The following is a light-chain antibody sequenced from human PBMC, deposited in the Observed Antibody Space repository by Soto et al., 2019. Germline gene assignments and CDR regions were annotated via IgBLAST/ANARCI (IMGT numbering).Light chain of an antibody. V-gene: IGLV2-14*01. CDR2: EVN. CDR1: RSDVGGSNY. J-gene: IGLJ1*01. Sequence: QSALTQPASVSGSPGQSITISCTGTRSDVGGSNYVSWYQQHPGKAPKLMIYEVNTRPSGISHRFSGSKSGNTASLTISGLQAEDEADYYCTSYTTSPTYVFGTGTKVTVL. CDR3: TSYTTSPTYV.